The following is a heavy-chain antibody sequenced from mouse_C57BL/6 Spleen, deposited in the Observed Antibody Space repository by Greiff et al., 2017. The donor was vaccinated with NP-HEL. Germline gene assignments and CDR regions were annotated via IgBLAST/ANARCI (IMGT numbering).Heavy chain of an antibody. J-gene: IGHJ2*01. CDR3: TPLGGDY. CDR2: IDPENGDT. D-gene: IGHD4-1*01. V-gene: IGHV14-4*01. CDR1: GFNIKDDY. Sequence: EVQLVESGAELVRPGASVKLSCTASGFNIKDDYMHWVKQRPEQGLEWIGGIDPENGDTEYASKFQGKATITADTSSNTAYLQLSSLTSEDTAVYYCTPLGGDYWGEGTTLSVSS.